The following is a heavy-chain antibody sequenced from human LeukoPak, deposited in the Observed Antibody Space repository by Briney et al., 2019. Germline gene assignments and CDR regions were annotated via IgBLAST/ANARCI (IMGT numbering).Heavy chain of an antibody. V-gene: IGHV4-38-2*02. J-gene: IGHJ4*02. CDR1: GYSISSDYY. CDR3: ARYDVWGSYRAFDY. D-gene: IGHD3-16*02. Sequence: PSETLSLTCTVSGYSISSDYYWGWIRQPPGKGLEWIGTIYHSGSTYYNPSLKSRVTISVDTSKNHFSLKLSSVTAADTAVYYCARYDVWGSYRAFDYWGQGTLVTVSS. CDR2: IYHSGST.